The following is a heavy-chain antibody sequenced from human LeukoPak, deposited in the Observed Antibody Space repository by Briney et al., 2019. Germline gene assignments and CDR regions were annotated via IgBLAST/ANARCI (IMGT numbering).Heavy chain of an antibody. Sequence: ASVKVSCKASGYTFTGYYMHWVRQAPGQGLEWMGWINPNSGGTNYAQKFQGRVTMTRDTSISTAYMELSRLRSDDTAVYYCARDRGITIPEEYWGQGTLVTVSS. CDR3: ARDRGITIPEEY. CDR2: INPNSGGT. CDR1: GYTFTGYY. V-gene: IGHV1-2*02. J-gene: IGHJ4*02. D-gene: IGHD3-3*01.